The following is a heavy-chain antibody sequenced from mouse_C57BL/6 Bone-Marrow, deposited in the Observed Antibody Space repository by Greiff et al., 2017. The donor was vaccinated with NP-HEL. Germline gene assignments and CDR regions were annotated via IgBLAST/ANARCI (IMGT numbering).Heavy chain of an antibody. J-gene: IGHJ2*01. CDR2: ISSGGDYI. D-gene: IGHD4-1*01. CDR3: TRAPGGGFDY. CDR1: GFTFSSYA. V-gene: IGHV5-9-1*02. Sequence: EVQRVESGEGLVKPGGSLKLSCAASGFTFSSYAMSWVRQTPEKRLEWVAYISSGGDYIYDADTVKGRFTISRDNARNTLYLQMSSLKSEDTAMYYCTRAPGGGFDYWGQGTTLTVSS.